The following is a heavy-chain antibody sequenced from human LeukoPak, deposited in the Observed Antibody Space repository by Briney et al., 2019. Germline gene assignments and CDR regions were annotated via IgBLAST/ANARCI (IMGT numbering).Heavy chain of an antibody. CDR2: ISDSGGST. Sequence: GGSLRLSCEASGFTFSSYAMSWVRQAPGKGLEWVSAISDSGGSTYYADSVKGRSTISRDNSKNTLYLQMNSLRAEDTAVYYCAKGVNSGYDWVFDYWGQGTLVTVSS. D-gene: IGHD5-12*01. CDR3: AKGVNSGYDWVFDY. J-gene: IGHJ4*02. CDR1: GFTFSSYA. V-gene: IGHV3-23*01.